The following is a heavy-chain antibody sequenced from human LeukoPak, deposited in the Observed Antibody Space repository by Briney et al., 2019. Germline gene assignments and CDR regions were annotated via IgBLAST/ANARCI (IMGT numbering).Heavy chain of an antibody. CDR2: IYSSGST. Sequence: PSETLSLTCSVSGGSISGYYWSWIRQPAGKGLEWIGRIYSSGSTRYSPSFESRVTMTVDTSKNQFSLKLTSVTAADTAIYYCARVGEVGQLSAPPFYYYMDVWGKGKSVTVSS. D-gene: IGHD2-21*01. V-gene: IGHV4-4*07. CDR3: ARVGEVGQLSAPPFYYYMDV. J-gene: IGHJ6*03. CDR1: GGSISGYY.